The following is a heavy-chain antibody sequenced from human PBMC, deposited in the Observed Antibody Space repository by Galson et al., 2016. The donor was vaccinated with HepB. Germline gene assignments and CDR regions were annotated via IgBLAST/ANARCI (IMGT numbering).Heavy chain of an antibody. CDR3: ARDSVGNYYGSGSYGLYYYYGMDV. CDR1: GFPFTDSY. Sequence: SLRLSCAASGFPFTDSYMSWIRQAPGRGLEWVSYISSRGSAKFYADSVKGRFTISRDNAKNSLYLQMNSLRAEDTAVYYCARDSVGNYYGSGSYGLYYYYGMDVWGQGTTVTVSS. V-gene: IGHV3-11*04. CDR2: ISSRGSAK. D-gene: IGHD3-10*01. J-gene: IGHJ6*02.